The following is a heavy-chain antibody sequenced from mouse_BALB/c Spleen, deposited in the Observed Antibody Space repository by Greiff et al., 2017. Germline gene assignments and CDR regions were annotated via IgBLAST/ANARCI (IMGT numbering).Heavy chain of an antibody. D-gene: IGHD2-1*01. V-gene: IGHV5-6-5*01. J-gene: IGHJ1*01. CDR1: GFTFSSYA. CDR3: ARSYYGNYWYFAV. CDR2: ISSGGST. Sequence: DVMLVESGGGLVQPGGSLKLSCAASGFTFSSYAMSWVRQTPEKRLEWVASISSGGSTYYPDSVKGRFTISRDNTRNILFLQMSSLRSEDTAMYYCARSYYGNYWYFAVWGAGTTVTVSA.